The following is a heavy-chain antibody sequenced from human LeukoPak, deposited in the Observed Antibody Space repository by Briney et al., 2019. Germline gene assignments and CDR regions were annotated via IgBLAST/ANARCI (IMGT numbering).Heavy chain of an antibody. Sequence: PGGSLRLSCAASGFTFSSYAMHWVRQAPGKGLEWVAVIWYDGSNKYYADSVKGRFTISRDNSKNTLYLQMNSLRAEDTAVYYCARVSTAHDFWSGYYTGLDYYGMDVWGQGTTVTVSS. CDR2: IWYDGSNK. J-gene: IGHJ6*02. V-gene: IGHV3-33*08. CDR1: GFTFSSYA. D-gene: IGHD3-3*01. CDR3: ARVSTAHDFWSGYYTGLDYYGMDV.